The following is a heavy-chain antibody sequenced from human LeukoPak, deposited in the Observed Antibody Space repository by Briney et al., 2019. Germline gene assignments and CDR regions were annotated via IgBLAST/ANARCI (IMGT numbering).Heavy chain of an antibody. CDR2: IYHSGST. V-gene: IGHV4-30-2*01. Sequence: LRLSCAASGFTFSSYAMSWIRQPPGKGLEWIGYIYHSGSTYYNPSLKSRVTISVDRSKNQFSLKLSSVTAADTAVYYCARGELRLDYWGQGTLVTVSS. CDR1: GFTFSSYA. J-gene: IGHJ4*02. D-gene: IGHD1-26*01. CDR3: ARGELRLDY.